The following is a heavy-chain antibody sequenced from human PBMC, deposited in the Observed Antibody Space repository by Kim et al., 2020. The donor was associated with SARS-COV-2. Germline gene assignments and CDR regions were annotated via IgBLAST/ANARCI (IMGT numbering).Heavy chain of an antibody. CDR2: IYYSGST. J-gene: IGHJ4*02. CDR3: ARVIGSWLE. V-gene: IGHV4-39*01. CDR1: GGSISSSSYY. D-gene: IGHD6-19*01. Sequence: SETLSLTCTVSGGSISSSSYYWGWIRQPPGKGLEWIGSIYYSGSTYYNPSLKSRVTISVDTSKNQFSLKLSSVTAADTAVYYCARVIGSWLEWGQGTLVTVSS.